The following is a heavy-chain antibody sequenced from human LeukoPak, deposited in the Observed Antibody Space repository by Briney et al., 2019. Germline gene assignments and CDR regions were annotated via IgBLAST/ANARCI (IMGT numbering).Heavy chain of an antibody. D-gene: IGHD1-26*01. Sequence: PSGTLSLTCTVSGGSISSYYWSWIRQPPGKGLEWIGYIYTSGSTNYNPSLKSRVTISVDTSKNQFSLKLSSVTAADTAVYYCARVGIVGARYYYYYYMDVWGKGTTVTVSS. V-gene: IGHV4-4*09. CDR1: GGSISSYY. CDR2: IYTSGST. CDR3: ARVGIVGARYYYYYYMDV. J-gene: IGHJ6*03.